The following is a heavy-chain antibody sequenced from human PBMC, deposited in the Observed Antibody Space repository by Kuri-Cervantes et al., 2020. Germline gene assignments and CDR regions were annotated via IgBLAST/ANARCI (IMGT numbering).Heavy chain of an antibody. V-gene: IGHV1-69*13. CDR1: GGTISNYA. J-gene: IGHJ4*02. Sequence: SVKVSCKASGGTISNYAISWVRQAPGQGLEWMGGIIPIFGTANYAQKFQGRVTITADESTSTAYMELSSLRSEDTAVYYCAKAAGVTTGYYFDYWGQGTLVTVSS. CDR2: IIPIFGTA. CDR3: AKAAGVTTGYYFDY. D-gene: IGHD6-13*01.